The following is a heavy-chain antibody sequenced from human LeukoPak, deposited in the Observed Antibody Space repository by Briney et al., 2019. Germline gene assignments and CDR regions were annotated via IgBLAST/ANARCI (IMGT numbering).Heavy chain of an antibody. CDR2: ISSNGGIT. D-gene: IGHD3-22*01. CDR3: AKDWSSGVSGYLISFDF. V-gene: IGHV3-23*01. Sequence: GGSQRLSCAASGFVFSTYAMSWGRQAPGKGLEWVSAISSNGGITYYADSVKGRFTISRDNSKNTLFLQANSLRAEDTAVYYCAKDWSSGVSGYLISFDFWGQGTLVTVSS. J-gene: IGHJ4*02. CDR1: GFVFSTYA.